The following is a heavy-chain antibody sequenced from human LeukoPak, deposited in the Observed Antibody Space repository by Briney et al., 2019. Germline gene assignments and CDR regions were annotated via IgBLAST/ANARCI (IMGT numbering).Heavy chain of an antibody. D-gene: IGHD3-10*02. CDR2: ISGSGGST. CDR3: AGLGITMIGGV. J-gene: IGHJ6*04. Sequence: GGSLRLSCAASGFTFSSYDMSWVRQAPGKGLEWVSTISGSGGSTYYADSVKGRFTISRDNSKNTLYLQMNSLRAEDTAVYYCAGLGITMIGGVWGKGTTVTISS. V-gene: IGHV3-23*01. CDR1: GFTFSSYD.